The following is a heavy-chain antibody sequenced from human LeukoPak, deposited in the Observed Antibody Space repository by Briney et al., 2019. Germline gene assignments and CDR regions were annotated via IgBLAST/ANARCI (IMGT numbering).Heavy chain of an antibody. CDR2: IYTSEST. CDR1: GGSISSYY. D-gene: IGHD2-2*01. CDR3: ARDVVVVPAAVWYNWFDP. V-gene: IGHV4-4*07. J-gene: IGHJ5*02. Sequence: SETLSLTCTVSGGSISSYYWSWIRQPAGKGLEWIGRIYTSESTNYNPSLKSRVTMSVDTSKNQFSLKLSSVTAADTAVYYCARDVVVVPAAVWYNWFDPWGQGTLVTVSS.